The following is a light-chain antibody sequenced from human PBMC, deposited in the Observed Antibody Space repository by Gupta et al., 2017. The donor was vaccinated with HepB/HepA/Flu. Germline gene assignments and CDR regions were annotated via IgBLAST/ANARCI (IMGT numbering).Light chain of an antibody. CDR1: QSISVY. CDR3: QGRSIWPLT. CDR2: DTS. Sequence: EIVLTQSPATLSLSPGERSTLSCRASQSISVYLAWYQQKPSQPPRLVIYDTSTSATGIPARFRGSGSGSEFTLTIRSVGPVDFASYYCQGRSIWPLTFGGGSKVEIK. J-gene: IGKJ4*01. V-gene: IGKV3-11*01.